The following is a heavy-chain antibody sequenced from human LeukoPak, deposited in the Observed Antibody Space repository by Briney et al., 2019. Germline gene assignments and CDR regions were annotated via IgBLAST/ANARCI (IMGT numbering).Heavy chain of an antibody. CDR3: AIDNIYSSGWFGY. CDR1: GFTFSSYS. J-gene: IGHJ5*01. V-gene: IGHV3-48*01. CDR2: ISSSSSTI. Sequence: PGGSLRLSCAASGFTFSSYSMNWVRQAPGKGLEWVSYISSSSSTIYYADSVKGRFTISRDNAKNSLYLQMNSLRAEDTAVYYCAIDNIYSSGWFGYWSQGTLVTVSS. D-gene: IGHD6-19*01.